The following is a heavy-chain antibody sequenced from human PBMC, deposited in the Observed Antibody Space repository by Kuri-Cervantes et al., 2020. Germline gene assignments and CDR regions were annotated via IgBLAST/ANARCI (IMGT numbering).Heavy chain of an antibody. J-gene: IGHJ4*02. V-gene: IGHV4-34*01. CDR3: ARLVGLWEHFDY. Sequence: SETLSLTCAVYRGSFSGYYWTWSRQPPGKGPEWIGEIDHSGSTNYHPSLRSRVTISVDTSKNQFSLTLNSVTAADTAVYYCARLVGLWEHFDYWGQGALVTVSS. CDR1: RGSFSGYY. CDR2: IDHSGST. D-gene: IGHD1-26*01.